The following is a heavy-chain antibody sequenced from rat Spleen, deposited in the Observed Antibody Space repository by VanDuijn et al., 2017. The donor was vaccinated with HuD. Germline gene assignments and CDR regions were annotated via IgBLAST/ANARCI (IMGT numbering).Heavy chain of an antibody. CDR2: ISSDGSTP. V-gene: IGHV5-29*01. CDR3: ARPSYNSGYDWFAY. J-gene: IGHJ3*01. Sequence: EVQLVESGGGLVQPGRSMKLSCAASGLSFSNYDMAWVRQAPTKGLEWVATISSDGSTPYYRDSVKGRFTISRDNAKNTLFLQMGSLRSEDTATYYCARPSYNSGYDWFAYWGQGTLVTVSS. D-gene: IGHD4-3*01. CDR1: GLSFSNYD.